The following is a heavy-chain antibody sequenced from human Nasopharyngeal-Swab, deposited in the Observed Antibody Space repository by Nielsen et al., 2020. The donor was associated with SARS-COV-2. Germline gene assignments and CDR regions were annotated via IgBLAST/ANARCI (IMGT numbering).Heavy chain of an antibody. J-gene: IGHJ3*02. D-gene: IGHD3-10*01. CDR1: GFTFSSYT. CDR2: ISESSDVI. CDR3: ARGRGTRELWFDGFDI. V-gene: IGHV3-48*04. Sequence: GESLKISCAASGFTFSSYTMNWVRQAPGKGLEWVSYISESSDVIYYADSVKGRFTMSRDNARNSLYLQMNSLRAEDTAMYYCARGRGTRELWFDGFDIWGQGTMVSVSS.